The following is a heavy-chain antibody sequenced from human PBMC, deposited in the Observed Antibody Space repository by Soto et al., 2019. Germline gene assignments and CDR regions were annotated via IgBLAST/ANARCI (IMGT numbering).Heavy chain of an antibody. D-gene: IGHD2-2*01. CDR3: ARGRSYCSSTSFLGYYMDV. CDR2: INHSGST. CDR1: GGSFSGYY. V-gene: IGHV4-34*01. J-gene: IGHJ6*03. Sequence: PSETLSLTCAVYGGSFSGYYWSWIRQPPGKGLEWIGEINHSGSTNYNPSLKSRVTISVDTSKNQFSLKLSSVTAADTAVYYCARGRSYCSSTSFLGYYMDVWGKGTTVTVSS.